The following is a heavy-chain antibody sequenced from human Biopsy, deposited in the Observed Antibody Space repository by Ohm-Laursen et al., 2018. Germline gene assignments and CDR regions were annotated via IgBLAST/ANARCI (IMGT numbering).Heavy chain of an antibody. Sequence: SETLSLTCTVSGGSISSYYWSWIRQPPGKGLEWIGYIYYTGSTNYNPSLKSRVTMSLDTSNKQFSLKLTSVTAADTAVYYCARTPGVAVAGRFFDLWGRGTLVTVSS. CDR3: ARTPGVAVAGRFFDL. V-gene: IGHV4-59*12. J-gene: IGHJ2*01. CDR1: GGSISSYY. CDR2: IYYTGST. D-gene: IGHD6-19*01.